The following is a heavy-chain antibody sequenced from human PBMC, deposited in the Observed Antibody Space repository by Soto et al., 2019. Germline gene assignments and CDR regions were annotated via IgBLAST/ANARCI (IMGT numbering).Heavy chain of an antibody. CDR3: ATTGDYVENWFDP. CDR1: GFTFSSYA. CDR2: ISGSGGST. D-gene: IGHD4-17*01. J-gene: IGHJ5*02. Sequence: GGSLRLSCAASGFTFSSYAMSWVRQAPGKGLEWVSAISGSGGSTYYADSVKGRFTISRDNSKNTLYLQMNSLRAEDMAVYYCATTGDYVENWFDPWGQGTLVTVSS. V-gene: IGHV3-23*01.